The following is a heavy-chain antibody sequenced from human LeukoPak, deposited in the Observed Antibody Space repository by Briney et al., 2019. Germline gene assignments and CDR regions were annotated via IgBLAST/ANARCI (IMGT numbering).Heavy chain of an antibody. Sequence: GESLKISCKGPGYTFTSYWIGWVRQMPGKGLEWMGIIYPGDSDTRYSPSLQGQVTISVDTSIGTAYLQWSSLKASDTAIYYCARQNDFRLDYWGQGTLVTVSS. CDR1: GYTFTSYW. CDR3: ARQNDFRLDY. CDR2: IYPGDSDT. V-gene: IGHV5-51*01. J-gene: IGHJ4*02. D-gene: IGHD3-3*01.